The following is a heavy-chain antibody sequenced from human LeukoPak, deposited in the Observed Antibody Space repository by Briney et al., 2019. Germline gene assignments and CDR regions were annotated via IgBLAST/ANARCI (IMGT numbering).Heavy chain of an antibody. D-gene: IGHD1-26*01. CDR1: GFSFSSYW. CDR2: IYTDGTTT. Sequence: GGSLRLSCAASGFSFSSYWMHWVRQAPGKGLVWVSLIYTDGTTTTYADSVKGRFTISRDNSKNTLYLQMNSLRAEDTAVYYCAKGAFWSYLRYFDYWGQGTLVTVSS. J-gene: IGHJ4*02. CDR3: AKGAFWSYLRYFDY. V-gene: IGHV3-74*01.